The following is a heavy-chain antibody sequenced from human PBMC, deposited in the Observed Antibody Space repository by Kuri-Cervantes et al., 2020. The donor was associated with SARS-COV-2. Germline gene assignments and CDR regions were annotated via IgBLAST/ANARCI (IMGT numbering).Heavy chain of an antibody. CDR3: ARLVPYSSDWYGEKEYGMDV. Sequence: SETLSLTCAVYGGSFSGYYWSWIRQPPGKGLEWIGEINHSGSTNYNPSLKSRVTVSVDTSKKQFSLKLSSVTAADTAVYYCARLVPYSSDWYGEKEYGMDVWGQGTTVTVSS. V-gene: IGHV4-34*01. D-gene: IGHD6-19*01. J-gene: IGHJ6*02. CDR2: INHSGST. CDR1: GGSFSGYY.